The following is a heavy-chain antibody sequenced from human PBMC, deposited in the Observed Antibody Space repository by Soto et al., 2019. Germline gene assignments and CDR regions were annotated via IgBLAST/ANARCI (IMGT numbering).Heavy chain of an antibody. CDR3: VREDILGARSFDY. CDR1: GFTFGAYS. J-gene: IGHJ4*02. D-gene: IGHD1-26*01. CDR2: ISSLSSPR. Sequence: GGSLRLSCAASGFTFGAYSMNWVRQAPGKGLEWISYISSLSSPRYYAESVEGRFIISRNNAKKSLYLQMNSPRDEDTAVYFCVREDILGARSFDYWGQGTRVTVSS. V-gene: IGHV3-48*02.